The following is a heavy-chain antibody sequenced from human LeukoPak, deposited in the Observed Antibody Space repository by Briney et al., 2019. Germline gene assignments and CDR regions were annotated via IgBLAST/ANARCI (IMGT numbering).Heavy chain of an antibody. D-gene: IGHD3-10*01. Sequence: ASVKVSCKASGYTFTSYGISWVRQAPGQGLEWMGWISAYNGNTNYAQKLQGRVTMTTDTSTGTAYMELRSLRSDDTAVYYCARTDPPGSGSYYTTINWFDPWGQGTPVTVSS. CDR1: GYTFTSYG. V-gene: IGHV1-18*01. CDR2: ISAYNGNT. CDR3: ARTDPPGSGSYYTTINWFDP. J-gene: IGHJ5*02.